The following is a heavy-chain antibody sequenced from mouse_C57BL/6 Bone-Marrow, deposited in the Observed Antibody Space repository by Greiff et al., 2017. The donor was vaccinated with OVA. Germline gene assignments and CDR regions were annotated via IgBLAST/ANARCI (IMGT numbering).Heavy chain of an antibody. Sequence: EVKLVESGGDLVKPGGSLKLSCAASGFTFSSYGMSWVRQTPDKRLEWVATISSGGSYTYYPDSVKGRFTISRDNAKTTLYLQMSSLKSEDTAMYYCARQGGIYYWFAYWGQGTLVTVSA. CDR2: ISSGGSYT. CDR1: GFTFSSYG. CDR3: ARQGGIYYWFAY. V-gene: IGHV5-6*02. J-gene: IGHJ3*01. D-gene: IGHD1-1*01.